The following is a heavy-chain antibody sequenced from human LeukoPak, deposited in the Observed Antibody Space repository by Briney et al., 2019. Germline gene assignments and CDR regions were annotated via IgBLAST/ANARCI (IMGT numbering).Heavy chain of an antibody. CDR2: INPNSGGT. CDR1: GYTFTGYY. Sequence: ASVKVSCKASGYTFTGYYMHWVRQAPGQGLEWMGRINPNSGGTSYAQKFQGRVTMTRDTSISTAYMELSRLRSDDTAVYYCAREAVARHTAMAAFDYWGQGTLVTVSS. J-gene: IGHJ4*02. D-gene: IGHD5-18*01. CDR3: AREAVARHTAMAAFDY. V-gene: IGHV1-2*06.